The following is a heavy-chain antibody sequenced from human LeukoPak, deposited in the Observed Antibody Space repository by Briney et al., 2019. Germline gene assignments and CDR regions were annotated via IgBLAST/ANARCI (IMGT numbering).Heavy chain of an antibody. CDR1: GFSFSSYW. CDR3: AKDRGYLFDY. Sequence: GGSLRLSCAASGFSFSSYWMHWVRQAPGKGLVWVSRINSDGSSTTHADSVKGRFTISRDNSKNTLYLQMNSLRAEDTAVYYCAKDRGYLFDYWGQGTLVTVSS. J-gene: IGHJ4*02. V-gene: IGHV3-74*01. D-gene: IGHD3-10*01. CDR2: INSDGSST.